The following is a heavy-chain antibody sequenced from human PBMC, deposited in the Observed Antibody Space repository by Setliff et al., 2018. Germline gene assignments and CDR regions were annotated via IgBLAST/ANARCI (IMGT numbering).Heavy chain of an antibody. CDR2: IYYSGTT. Sequence: PSETLSLTCTVSGGSISSSDFYWGWIRQPPGKGLEWIGSIYYSGTTYYNPSLKSPVTISIDTSKNQFSLKLSSVTAADTAIYYCARHDARGYYSYMDVWGEGTTVTVSS. V-gene: IGHV4-39*01. J-gene: IGHJ6*03. CDR3: ARHDARGYYSYMDV. D-gene: IGHD3-10*01. CDR1: GGSISSSDFY.